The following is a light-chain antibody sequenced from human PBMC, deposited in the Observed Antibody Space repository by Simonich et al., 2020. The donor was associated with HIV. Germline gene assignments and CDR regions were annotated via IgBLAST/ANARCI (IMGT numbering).Light chain of an antibody. CDR2: AVS. CDR3: SSYTSSSSWV. J-gene: IGLJ3*02. CDR1: SSDVGGYNY. V-gene: IGLV2-14*01. Sequence: QSALTQPASVSGSPGQSITISCTGTSSDVGGYNYVSWYQQHPGKAPKLMIYAVSRRPSGVANRCSGSKSGNTASLTISGLKADDEADYYCSSYTSSSSWVFGGGTKLTVL.